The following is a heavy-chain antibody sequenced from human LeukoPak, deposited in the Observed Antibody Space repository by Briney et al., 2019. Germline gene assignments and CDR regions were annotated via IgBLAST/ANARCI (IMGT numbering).Heavy chain of an antibody. V-gene: IGHV5-51*01. J-gene: IGHJ2*01. CDR1: GYSFSTYW. CDR2: IYPGDSDT. Sequence: TSGESLKISCQGSGYSFSTYWIGWVRQMPGKGLEWMGIIYPGDSDTRYSPSFQGQVTISADKSISTAYLQWRSLKASDTAVYYCARPPAAGTSWYFDLWGRGTLVTVSS. CDR3: ARPPAAGTSWYFDL. D-gene: IGHD6-13*01.